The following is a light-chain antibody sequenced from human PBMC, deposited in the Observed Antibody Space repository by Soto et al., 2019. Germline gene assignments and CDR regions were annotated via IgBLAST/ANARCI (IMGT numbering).Light chain of an antibody. CDR2: GAS. Sequence: TQGERAPLSCRASQSVSGNLAWYQQKPGQAPRLLIYGASRRATGVPSRFRGSGSGTEFSLTISSLQPGDSTPYYCPQSAYYPCPFGQGTKVAIK. CDR3: PQSAYYPCP. J-gene: IGKJ1*01. V-gene: IGKV3-15*01. CDR1: QSVSGN.